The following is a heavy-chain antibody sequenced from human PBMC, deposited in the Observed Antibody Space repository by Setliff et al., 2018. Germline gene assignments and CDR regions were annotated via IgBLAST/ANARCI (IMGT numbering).Heavy chain of an antibody. J-gene: IGHJ4*02. Sequence: PGGSLRLSCAASGFSFSSYGMHWVRQAPGKGLEWVAVIWFDGSYKKYADSVKGRFSISRDNPKNMVYLQMSSLRAEDTGVYYCAKDSARGWYGALDSWGQGAPVTVPQ. V-gene: IGHV3-33*06. CDR1: GFSFSSYG. CDR3: AKDSARGWYGALDS. D-gene: IGHD6-19*01. CDR2: IWFDGSYK.